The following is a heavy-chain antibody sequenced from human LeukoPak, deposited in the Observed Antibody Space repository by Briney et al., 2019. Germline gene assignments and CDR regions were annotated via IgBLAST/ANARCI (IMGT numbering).Heavy chain of an antibody. J-gene: IGHJ6*02. Sequence: AGSLRLTCAISGVSVTCNGATWNWQAPGKGLEWVSSIGSDGKTHYSESVKGRFVISRDNFGGMVFLQLNSLRVGVTDLYYCAEDLNYSVARDVCGQGKTVTVSS. CDR3: AEDLNYSVARDV. CDR1: GVSVTCNG. D-gene: IGHD5-12*01. V-gene: IGHV3-53*01. CDR2: IGSDGKT.